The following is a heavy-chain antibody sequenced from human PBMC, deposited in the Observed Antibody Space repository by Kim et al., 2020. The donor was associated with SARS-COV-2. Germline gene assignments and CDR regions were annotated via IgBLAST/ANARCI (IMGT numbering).Heavy chain of an antibody. CDR2: ISYDGSNK. D-gene: IGHD6-19*01. J-gene: IGHJ4*02. V-gene: IGHV3-30*04. Sequence: GGSLRLSCAASGFTFSTYAMHWVRQAPGKGLEWVAVISYDGSNKYYADSVKGRFTISRDNSKNTLYLQMNSLRAEDTAVYYCARGFGQWLVRDYFDYWGRGTLVTVSS. CDR1: GFTFSTYA. CDR3: ARGFGQWLVRDYFDY.